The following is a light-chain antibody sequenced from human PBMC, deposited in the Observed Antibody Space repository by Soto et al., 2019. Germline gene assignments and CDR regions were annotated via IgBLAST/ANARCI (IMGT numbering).Light chain of an antibody. V-gene: IGKV3-20*01. CDR3: QQYGSSPRT. Sequence: EVVLTQSPAPLSVSPGDRATLSCRASQYIGSAVAWYHQRSGQAPRLLIYGASARATGIPDRFSGSGSGTDFTLTISRLEPEDFAVYYCQQYGSSPRTFGQGTRLGI. CDR2: GAS. J-gene: IGKJ5*01. CDR1: QYIGSA.